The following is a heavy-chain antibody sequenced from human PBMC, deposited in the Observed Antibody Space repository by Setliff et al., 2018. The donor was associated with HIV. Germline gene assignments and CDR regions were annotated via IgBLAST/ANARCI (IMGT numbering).Heavy chain of an antibody. V-gene: IGHV4-38-2*02. D-gene: IGHD3-22*01. CDR3: GRDLDDFDSSGYLYL. CDR1: GYSIGSGYY. J-gene: IGHJ5*02. Sequence: SETLSLTCTVSGYSIGSGYYWGWSRQTPERGLEWIGSIIYHGTTYINPSLKGRVSMSLDTSKNQFSLRLTSVTAADTAVYYCGRDLDDFDSSGYLYLWGRGTLVTVSS. CDR2: IIYHGTT.